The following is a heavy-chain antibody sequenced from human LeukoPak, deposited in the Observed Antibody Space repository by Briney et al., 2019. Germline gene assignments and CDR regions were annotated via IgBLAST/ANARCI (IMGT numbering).Heavy chain of an antibody. CDR3: ARTYYDFFDAFDI. V-gene: IGHV1-18*01. D-gene: IGHD3-3*01. CDR1: GYTLTELS. J-gene: IGHJ3*02. CDR2: ISAYNGNT. Sequence: GASVKVSCKVSGYTLTELSMHWVRQAPGQGLEWMGWISAYNGNTNYAQKLQGRVTMTTDTSTSTAYMELRSLRSDDTAVYYCARTYYDFFDAFDIWGQGTMVTVSS.